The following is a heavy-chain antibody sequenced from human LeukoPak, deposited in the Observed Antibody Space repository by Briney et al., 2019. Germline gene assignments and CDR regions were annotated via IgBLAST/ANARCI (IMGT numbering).Heavy chain of an antibody. CDR1: GGSFSGYY. J-gene: IGHJ6*03. CDR2: INHSGST. CDR3: ARDGASSRKFYYYYMDV. Sequence: SETLSLTCAVYGGSFSGYYWSWIRQPPGKGLEWIGEINHSGSTNYNPSLKSRVTISVDTSKNQFSLKLSSVTAADTAVYYCARDGASSRKFYYYYMDVWGKGTTVTVSS. D-gene: IGHD3-16*01. V-gene: IGHV4-34*01.